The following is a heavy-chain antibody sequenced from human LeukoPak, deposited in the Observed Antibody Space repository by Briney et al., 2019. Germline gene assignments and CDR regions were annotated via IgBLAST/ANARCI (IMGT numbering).Heavy chain of an antibody. Sequence: GGSLRLSCAASGFTFSSYAMSWVRQAPGKGLEWASAISGSGGSTYYADSVKGRFTISRDNSKNTLYLQMNSLRAEDTAVYYCAKVEYYYDSHLDYWGQGTLVTVSS. D-gene: IGHD3-22*01. V-gene: IGHV3-23*01. CDR1: GFTFSSYA. CDR2: ISGSGGST. CDR3: AKVEYYYDSHLDY. J-gene: IGHJ4*02.